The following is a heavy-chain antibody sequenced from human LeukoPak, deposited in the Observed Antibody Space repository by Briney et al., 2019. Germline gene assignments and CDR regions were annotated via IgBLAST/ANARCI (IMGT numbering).Heavy chain of an antibody. J-gene: IGHJ3*02. CDR2: ISGSGGST. Sequence: SCAASGFTFSSYAMSWVRQAPGKGLEWVSAISGSGGSTYYADSVKGRFTISRDNSKKRVYLQMNSLRAEDTAVYYCAKDGYDLGDAFDIWGQGTMVTVSS. D-gene: IGHD3-16*01. CDR1: GFTFSSYA. V-gene: IGHV3-23*01. CDR3: AKDGYDLGDAFDI.